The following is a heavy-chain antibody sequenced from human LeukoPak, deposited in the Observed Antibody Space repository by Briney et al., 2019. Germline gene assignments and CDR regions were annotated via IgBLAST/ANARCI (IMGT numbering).Heavy chain of an antibody. CDR3: ARDRQAAPGGNMEY. CDR1: GYTFPSYF. J-gene: IGHJ4*02. D-gene: IGHD4-23*01. V-gene: IGHV1-46*01. CDR2: INPTGGST. Sequence: ASVKVSCKASGYTFPSYFMHWVRQAPRQGLEWMGIINPTGGSTTYAQKFQGRVTVTRDTSTSTVYMELSSLRSDDTAVYYCARDRQAAPGGNMEYWGQGTLVTVSS.